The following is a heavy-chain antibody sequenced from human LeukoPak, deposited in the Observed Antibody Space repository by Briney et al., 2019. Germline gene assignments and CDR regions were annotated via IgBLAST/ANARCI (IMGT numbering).Heavy chain of an antibody. CDR3: ARLVNNDNSGDPDTFDV. CDR1: GGSVSRHY. CDR2: IYYSGKT. J-gene: IGHJ3*01. V-gene: IGHV4-59*02. Sequence: PSETLSLTCAVSGGSVSRHYWSWIRQPPGKGLEWIGYIYYSGKTYYIPSLHNRITISVDTSNNDFSLKLTSVTAADTAGYYCARLVNNDNSGDPDTFDVWGHGTMVTVSS. D-gene: IGHD2-21*02.